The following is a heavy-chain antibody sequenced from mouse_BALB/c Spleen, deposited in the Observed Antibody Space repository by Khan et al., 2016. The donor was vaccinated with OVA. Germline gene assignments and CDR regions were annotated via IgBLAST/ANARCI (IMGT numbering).Heavy chain of an antibody. CDR3: TRRGYYYDSTYDWYFDV. Sequence: QVQLQQPGAELVRPGASVKLSCKASGYTFTNYWINWVRQRPGQGLEWIGNIYPSDSFTNYNQKFRDKATLTVDKSSSTVYMQLSRPTSEDSAVDHCTRRGYYYDSTYDWYFDVWGAGTTVTVSS. V-gene: IGHV1-69*02. J-gene: IGHJ1*01. CDR1: GYTFTNYW. CDR2: IYPSDSFT. D-gene: IGHD1-1*01.